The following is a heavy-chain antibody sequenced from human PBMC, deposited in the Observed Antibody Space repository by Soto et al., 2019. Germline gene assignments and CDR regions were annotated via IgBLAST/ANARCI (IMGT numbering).Heavy chain of an antibody. D-gene: IGHD6-19*01. V-gene: IGHV4-39*01. J-gene: IGHJ4*02. CDR1: GGSISSSSYY. CDR3: ARGHSSGWYVDYFDY. Sequence: SETLSLTCTVSGGSISSSSYYWGWIRQPPGKGLEWIGSIYYSGSTYYNPSLKSRVTISVDTSKNQFSLKLSSVTAADTAVYYCARGHSSGWYVDYFDYWGQGTLVTVSS. CDR2: IYYSGST.